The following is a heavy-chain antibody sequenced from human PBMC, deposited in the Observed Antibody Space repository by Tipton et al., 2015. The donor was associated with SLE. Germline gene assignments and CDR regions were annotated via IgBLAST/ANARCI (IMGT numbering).Heavy chain of an antibody. J-gene: IGHJ4*02. D-gene: IGHD1-26*01. CDR2: IYYRGST. CDR1: GGSISGHY. V-gene: IGHV4-59*08. CDR3: VRINSGASRLFDY. Sequence: TLSLTCTVSGGSISGHYWSWIRQPPGKGLEWIGYIYYRGSTNYNPSLKSRVTISVDTSKNQFSLRLRSVTAADTAVYYCVRINSGASRLFDYWGQGMLVAVSS.